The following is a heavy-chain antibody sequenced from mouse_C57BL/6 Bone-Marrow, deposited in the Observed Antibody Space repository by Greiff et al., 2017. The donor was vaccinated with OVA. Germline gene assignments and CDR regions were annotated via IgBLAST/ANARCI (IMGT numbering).Heavy chain of an antibody. CDR3: ARVRVYYGHWYFDV. J-gene: IGHJ1*03. D-gene: IGHD1-2*01. Sequence: QVQLQQSGPELVKPGASVKISCKASGYAFSSSWMNWVKQRPGKGLEWIGRIYPGDGDTNYNGKFKGKATLTADKSSSTAYMQLSSLTSEDSAVYFCARVRVYYGHWYFDVWGTGTTVTVSS. CDR2: IYPGDGDT. V-gene: IGHV1-82*01. CDR1: GYAFSSSW.